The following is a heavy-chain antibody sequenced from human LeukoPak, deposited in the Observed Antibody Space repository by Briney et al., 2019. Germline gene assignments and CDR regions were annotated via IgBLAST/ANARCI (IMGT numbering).Heavy chain of an antibody. CDR1: GFTFSSYA. J-gene: IGHJ4*02. V-gene: IGHV3-23*01. Sequence: GGSLGLSCAASGFTFSSYAMSWVRQAPGKGLEWVSYISSSGSTIYYADSVKGRFTISRDNSKNTLYLQMNSLRAEDTAVYYCAKDFMIVVGIYGRFDYWGQGTLVTVSS. CDR3: AKDFMIVVGIYGRFDY. CDR2: ISSSGSTI. D-gene: IGHD3-22*01.